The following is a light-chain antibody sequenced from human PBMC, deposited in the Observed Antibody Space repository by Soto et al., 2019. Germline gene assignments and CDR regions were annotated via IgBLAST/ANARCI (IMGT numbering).Light chain of an antibody. CDR1: SSDVGAYNF. J-gene: IGLJ1*01. CDR3: SSYTSLSTVV. Sequence: QSALIQPASVSGSPGQSITISCTGTSSDVGAYNFVSWYQLHPGEAPKPINYEVTNRPSGVSERFSGSKSGNTASLTISGLQSEDETDYYCSSYTSLSTVVFGTGTKVTVL. V-gene: IGLV2-14*01. CDR2: EVT.